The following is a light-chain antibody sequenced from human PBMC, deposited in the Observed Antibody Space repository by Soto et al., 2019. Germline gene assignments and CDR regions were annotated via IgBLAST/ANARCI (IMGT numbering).Light chain of an antibody. Sequence: DIQMSQSPSSLSASVGDRVTITCRASQSISSYLNWYQQKPGKAPKLLIYAASSLQSGVPSRFSGSGSGTDFTLNISCLQSEDFATYYCQQYYSYLGTFGQGTKVDIK. CDR2: AAS. CDR1: QSISSY. CDR3: QQYYSYLGT. V-gene: IGKV1-39*01. J-gene: IGKJ1*01.